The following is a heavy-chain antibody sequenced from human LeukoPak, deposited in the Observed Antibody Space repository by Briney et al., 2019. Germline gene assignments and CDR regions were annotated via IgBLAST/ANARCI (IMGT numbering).Heavy chain of an antibody. CDR2: ISGSGGST. J-gene: IGHJ4*02. D-gene: IGHD2-2*01. V-gene: IGHV3-23*01. CDR1: GFTFSSYA. CDR3: VKGGQDCSPTTCYYD. Sequence: GGSLRLSCAASGFTFSSYAMSWVRQAPGKGLEWVSAISGSGGSTYYADSVKGRFTISRGNSKNTGYLQMNSLRAEDTAVYYCVKGGQDCSPTTCYYDWGQGTLVTVSS.